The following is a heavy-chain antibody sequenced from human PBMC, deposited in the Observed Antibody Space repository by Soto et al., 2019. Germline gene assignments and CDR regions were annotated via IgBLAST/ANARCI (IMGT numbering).Heavy chain of an antibody. J-gene: IGHJ6*03. Sequence: GGSLRLSCAASGFTFDDYAMHWVRQAPGKGLEWVSGISWNSGSIGYADSVKGRFTISRDNAKNSLYLQMNSLRAEDTALYYCAKGASREDYDFWSGYHYYYYYMDVWGKGTTVTVSS. CDR2: ISWNSGSI. CDR1: GFTFDDYA. D-gene: IGHD3-3*01. CDR3: AKGASREDYDFWSGYHYYYYYMDV. V-gene: IGHV3-9*01.